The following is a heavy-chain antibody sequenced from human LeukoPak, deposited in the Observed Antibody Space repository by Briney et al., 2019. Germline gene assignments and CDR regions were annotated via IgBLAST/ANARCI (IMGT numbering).Heavy chain of an antibody. J-gene: IGHJ4*02. CDR1: GGTFSSYA. Sequence: SVKVSCTASGGTFSSYAISWVRQAPGQGLEWMGRIIPILGIANYAQKFQGRVTITADKSTSTAYMELSSLRSEDTAVYYCARVTYYYDSSGQLDYWGQGTLVTVSS. D-gene: IGHD3-22*01. CDR2: IIPILGIA. V-gene: IGHV1-69*04. CDR3: ARVTYYYDSSGQLDY.